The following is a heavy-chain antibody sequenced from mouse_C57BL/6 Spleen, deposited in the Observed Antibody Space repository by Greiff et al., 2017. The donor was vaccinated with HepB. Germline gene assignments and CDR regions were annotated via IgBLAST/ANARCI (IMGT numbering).Heavy chain of an antibody. D-gene: IGHD2-2*01. CDR2: IRNKANGSTT. CDR1: GFTFTDYY. Sequence: EVKVVESGGGLVQPGASLRLSCAASGFTFTDYYMSWVRQPPGKAPEWLALIRNKANGSTTEYTASVKGRFTISRDTSQNILYLQMNTLRAEDIATYYVVKVGLWLRRGAWFAYWGQGTLVTVSA. CDR3: VKVGLWLRRGAWFAY. V-gene: IGHV7-4*01. J-gene: IGHJ3*01.